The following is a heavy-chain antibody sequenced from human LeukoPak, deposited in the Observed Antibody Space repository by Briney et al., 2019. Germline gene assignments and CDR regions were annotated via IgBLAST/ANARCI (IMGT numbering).Heavy chain of an antibody. V-gene: IGHV1-46*01. CDR2: INPTGGST. J-gene: IGHJ3*02. D-gene: IGHD3-10*01. Sequence: ASVKVSCKASGYTFTSYYMHWVRQAPGQGLEWMGLINPTGGSTGYAQKFQGRVTITADESTSTAYMELSSLRSEDTAVYYCARDFITMVRGEKRHAFDIWGQGTMVTVSS. CDR1: GYTFTSYY. CDR3: ARDFITMVRGEKRHAFDI.